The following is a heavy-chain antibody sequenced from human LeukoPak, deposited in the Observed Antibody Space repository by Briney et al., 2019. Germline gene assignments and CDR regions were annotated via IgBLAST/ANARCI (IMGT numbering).Heavy chain of an antibody. CDR3: ATTTQLYDILTGYYNVPLGY. J-gene: IGHJ4*02. CDR1: GYTLTELS. CDR2: YDTAHGDT. Sequence: LTVSYMVPGYTLTELSRHWVRQAPGKGLEWMGVYDTAHGDTIYAQKLQGRVSMTEDTSTDTAYMELSSLRSEDTAVYCCATTTQLYDILTGYYNVPLGYWGQGTLVTVSS. V-gene: IGHV1-24*01. D-gene: IGHD3-9*01.